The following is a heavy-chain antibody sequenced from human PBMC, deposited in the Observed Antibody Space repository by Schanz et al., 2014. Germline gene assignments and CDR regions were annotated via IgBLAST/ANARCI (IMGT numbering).Heavy chain of an antibody. J-gene: IGHJ6*02. CDR2: IYSDGST. CDR1: GFTVSNNY. CDR3: ARARGWGAPYYYGMDA. V-gene: IGHV3-66*01. D-gene: IGHD3-16*01. Sequence: EVQLVESGGGLVQPGGSLRLSCAASGFTVSNNYMSWVRQAPGKGLECVSIIYSDGSTYYVDSVKGRFIISRDNSKNTVYLQMNSLRAEDTAVYYCARARGWGAPYYYGMDAWGQGTTVTVSS.